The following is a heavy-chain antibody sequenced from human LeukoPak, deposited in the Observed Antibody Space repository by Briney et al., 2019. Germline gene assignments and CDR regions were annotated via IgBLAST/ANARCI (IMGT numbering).Heavy chain of an antibody. V-gene: IGHV3-74*01. CDR1: GFTFTTYA. CDR3: ARVHEYSSSSGGFDY. CDR2: INSDGSST. D-gene: IGHD6-6*01. J-gene: IGHJ4*02. Sequence: GGSLILSCAASGFTFTTYAMSWVRQAPGKGLVWVSRINSDGSSTSYADSVKGRFTISRDNAKNTLYLQMNSLRAEDTAVYYCARVHEYSSSSGGFDYWGQGTLVTVSS.